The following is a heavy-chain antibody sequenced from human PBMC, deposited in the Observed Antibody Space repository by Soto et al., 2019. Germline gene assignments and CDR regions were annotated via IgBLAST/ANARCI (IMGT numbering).Heavy chain of an antibody. CDR3: ARAYLGYCSSTSCHGAWFER. D-gene: IGHD2-2*01. J-gene: IGHJ5*02. CDR1: GGTFSSYA. CDR2: IIPIFGTA. Sequence: QVQLVQSGAEVKKPGSSVKVSCKASGGTFSSYAISWVRQAPGQGLEWMGGIIPIFGTANYAQKFQGRVAITAEEYKSRAYMEVISLRSEETAVYYRARAYLGYCSSTSCHGAWFERWGQGTLVTVSS. V-gene: IGHV1-69*01.